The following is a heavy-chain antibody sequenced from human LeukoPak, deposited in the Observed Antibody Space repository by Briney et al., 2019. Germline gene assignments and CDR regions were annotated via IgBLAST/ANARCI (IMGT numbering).Heavy chain of an antibody. CDR3: ARTTEGYAGGPGYSSYYYMDV. Sequence: PSGTLSLTCAVSGGSISSSNWWSWVRQPPGKGLEWIGEIYHSGSTNYNPSLKSRVTISVDTSKNQVSLKLRSVTAADTAVYYCARTTEGYAGGPGYSSYYYMDVWGKGTTVTISS. V-gene: IGHV4-4*02. J-gene: IGHJ6*03. CDR2: IYHSGST. D-gene: IGHD5-12*01. CDR1: GGSISSSNW.